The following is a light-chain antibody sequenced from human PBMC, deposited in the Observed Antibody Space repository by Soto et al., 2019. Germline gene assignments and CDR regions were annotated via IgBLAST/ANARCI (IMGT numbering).Light chain of an antibody. V-gene: IGKV3-15*01. Sequence: EIVLTQSPGTLSLSPGERATLSYRASQSVSSSYLAWYQQKPGQAPRLLIYGASTRATGIPARFSGSGSGTEFTLTISSLQSEDFAVYYCQQYNNWPPITFGQGTRLRL. CDR1: QSVSSSY. J-gene: IGKJ5*01. CDR2: GAS. CDR3: QQYNNWPPIT.